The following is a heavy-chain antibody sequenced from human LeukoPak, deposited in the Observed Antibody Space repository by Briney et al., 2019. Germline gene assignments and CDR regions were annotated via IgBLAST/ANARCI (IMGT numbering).Heavy chain of an antibody. Sequence: ASVKVSCKASGYTFTSYGISWVRQAPGQGLEWMGWISAYNGNTNYAQKLQGRVTMTADTSTSTAYMELRSLRSDDTAVYYCARDGSGIFGVVNWFDPWGQGTLVTVSS. CDR2: ISAYNGNT. J-gene: IGHJ5*02. D-gene: IGHD3-3*01. CDR3: ARDGSGIFGVVNWFDP. CDR1: GYTFTSYG. V-gene: IGHV1-18*01.